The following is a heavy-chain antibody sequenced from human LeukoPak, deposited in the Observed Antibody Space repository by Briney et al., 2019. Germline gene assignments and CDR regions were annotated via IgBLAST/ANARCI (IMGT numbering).Heavy chain of an antibody. Sequence: GGSLRLSCAASGFTFDDYAMHWVRQAPGKGLEWVSGISWNSGSIDYADSVKGRFTISRDNAKNSLYLQMNSLRAEDMALYYCAKDEFVASDFTGAFDIWGQGTMVTVS. V-gene: IGHV3-9*03. CDR3: AKDEFVASDFTGAFDI. CDR1: GFTFDDYA. CDR2: ISWNSGSI. D-gene: IGHD2-8*02. J-gene: IGHJ3*02.